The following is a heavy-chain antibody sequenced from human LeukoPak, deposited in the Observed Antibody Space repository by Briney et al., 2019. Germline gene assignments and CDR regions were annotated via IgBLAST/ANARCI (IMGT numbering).Heavy chain of an antibody. CDR1: GFTFSSYS. CDR3: AKDNTAGGYTDY. J-gene: IGHJ4*02. V-gene: IGHV3-21*04. D-gene: IGHD5-18*01. Sequence: TGGSLRLSCAASGFTFSSYSMNWVRQAPGKGLEWVSSISSSSSYIYYADSVKGRFTISRDNSKNTLYLQMNSLRAEDTAVYYCAKDNTAGGYTDYWGQGTLVTVSS. CDR2: ISSSSSYI.